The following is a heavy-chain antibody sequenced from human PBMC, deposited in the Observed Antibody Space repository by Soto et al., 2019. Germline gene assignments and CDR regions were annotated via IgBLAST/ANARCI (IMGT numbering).Heavy chain of an antibody. V-gene: IGHV2-5*02. Sequence: QITLKESGPTLVKPTQTLTLTCTFSGFSLSTSGVGVGWIRQPPGKALEWLALIYWDDDKRYSPSLKTRLTISKDPSNTQVVLTMTNMDPVDTPTYYCAPSRRGSYFDYWGQGTLASVSS. CDR3: APSRRGSYFDY. CDR2: IYWDDDK. D-gene: IGHD3-16*01. CDR1: GFSLSTSGVG. J-gene: IGHJ4*02.